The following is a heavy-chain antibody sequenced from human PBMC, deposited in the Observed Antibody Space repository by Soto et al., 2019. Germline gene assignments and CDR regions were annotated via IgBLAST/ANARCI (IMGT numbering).Heavy chain of an antibody. CDR3: ARGSGSYYNVWFDP. D-gene: IGHD3-10*01. Sequence: LSLTWSVSGGFTRRDDSYWCWLRRHPGRGLEWIGYIFHRGSTKFNPTLQSRVSMSLDTSQNRFSLTLSSVTAADTAVYYCARGSGSYYNVWFDPWGQGTLVTVS. CDR2: IFHRGST. V-gene: IGHV4-31*02. J-gene: IGHJ5*02. CDR1: GGFTRRDDSY.